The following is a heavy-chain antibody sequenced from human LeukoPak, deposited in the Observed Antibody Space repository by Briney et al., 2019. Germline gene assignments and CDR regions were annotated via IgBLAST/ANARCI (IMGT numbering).Heavy chain of an antibody. J-gene: IGHJ3*02. V-gene: IGHV3-23*01. CDR2: IGGSGVTT. CDR3: AKDRPYDYDSSRFMAFDI. D-gene: IGHD3-22*01. CDR1: GFNFGRYA. Sequence: GGSLRLSCAASGFNFGRYAMSWVRQAPGKGLEWVSTIGGSGVTTYYADSVKGRFTISRDNSQNTMYLQMNSLRAEDTALYYCAKDRPYDYDSSRFMAFDIWGQGTMVTVS.